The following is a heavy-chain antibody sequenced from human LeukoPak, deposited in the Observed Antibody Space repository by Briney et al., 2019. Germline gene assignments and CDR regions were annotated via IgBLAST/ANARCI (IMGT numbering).Heavy chain of an antibody. D-gene: IGHD5-12*01. CDR2: ISSSSSYI. V-gene: IGHV3-21*01. J-gene: IGHJ4*02. Sequence: GGSLRLSCAASGFTFSSYSMNWVRQAPGKGLEWVSSISSSSSYIYYADSVKGRFTISRDNAKNSLYLQMNSLGAEDTAVYYCARDRLPRGYSGYDTDYWGQGTLVTVSS. CDR1: GFTFSSYS. CDR3: ARDRLPRGYSGYDTDY.